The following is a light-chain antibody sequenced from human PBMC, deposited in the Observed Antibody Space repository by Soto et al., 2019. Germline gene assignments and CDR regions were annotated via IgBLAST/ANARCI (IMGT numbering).Light chain of an antibody. CDR2: KVS. J-gene: IGKJ1*01. CDR1: QSLVYSDGETY. V-gene: IGKV2-30*01. CDR3: MQGSFWPWT. Sequence: DAVLTQSPLSLPVTLGQPASISCSSSQSLVYSDGETYLNWFHQRPGQSPRRLIYKVSNRDSGVPDRFGGSGSGTDFTLDISRVEVEDVGVYYCMQGSFWPWTLGQGTKVDI.